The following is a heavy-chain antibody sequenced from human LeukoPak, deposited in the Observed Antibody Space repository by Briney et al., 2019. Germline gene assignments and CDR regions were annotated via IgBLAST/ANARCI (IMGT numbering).Heavy chain of an antibody. CDR3: AKGRSDYEGY. V-gene: IGHV3-23*01. CDR2: ITGSGAIT. CDR1: GFIFSNYA. D-gene: IGHD5-12*01. Sequence: RPGGSLRLSCAASGFIFSNYAMSWVRQAPGKGLEWVSAITGSGAITYYADSVKGRFTISRDNSKNTGNLQMDSLRAEDTAIYYCAKGRSDYEGYWGQGTLVTVSS. J-gene: IGHJ4*02.